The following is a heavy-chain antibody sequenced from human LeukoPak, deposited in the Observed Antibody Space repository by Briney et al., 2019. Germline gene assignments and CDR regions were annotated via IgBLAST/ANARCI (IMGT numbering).Heavy chain of an antibody. V-gene: IGHV4-39*07. D-gene: IGHD3-10*01. CDR3: ARESYYYGSGSYSPTRMYYFDY. J-gene: IGHJ4*02. CDR1: GGSISSSSYF. CDR2: IHYSGST. Sequence: SETLSLTCTVSGGSISSSSYFWGWIRQPPGKGLEWIGSIHYSGSTYFNPSLKSRVTMSVDTSKNQFSLRVTSVTAADTAMYYCARESYYYGSGSYSPTRMYYFDYWGQGTLVTVSS.